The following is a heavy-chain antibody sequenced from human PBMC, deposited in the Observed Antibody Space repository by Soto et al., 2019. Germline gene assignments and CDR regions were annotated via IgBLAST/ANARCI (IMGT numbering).Heavy chain of an antibody. D-gene: IGHD2-2*02. CDR2: IIPIFGTA. CDR3: ARVLFDPKSIRNGMDV. V-gene: IGHV1-69*12. Sequence: QVQLVQSGAEVKKPGSSVKVSCKASGGTFSSYAISWVRQAPGQGLEWMGGIIPIFGTANYAQKFQGRDTITADESTSTAYMELSSLRSEDTAVYYCARVLFDPKSIRNGMDVWGQGTTVTVSS. CDR1: GGTFSSYA. J-gene: IGHJ6*02.